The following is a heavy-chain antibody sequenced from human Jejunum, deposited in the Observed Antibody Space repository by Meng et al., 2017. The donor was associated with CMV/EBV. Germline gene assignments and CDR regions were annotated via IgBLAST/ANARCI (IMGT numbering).Heavy chain of an antibody. CDR1: FTLSDAA. J-gene: IGHJ4*02. CDR2: IRRKTINYEA. Sequence: FTLSDAAVHSVRRAYGVGLEWVGRIRRKTINYEAEYAAAVKGRFTISRDDSKNTAYLQMNSLKIEDSAVYYCTRGPPEQFGFVDYWGQGTLVTVSS. V-gene: IGHV3-73*01. D-gene: IGHD3-10*01. CDR3: TRGPPEQFGFVDY.